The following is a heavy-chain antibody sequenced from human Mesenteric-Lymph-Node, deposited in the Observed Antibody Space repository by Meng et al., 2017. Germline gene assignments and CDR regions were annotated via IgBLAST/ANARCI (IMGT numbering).Heavy chain of an antibody. CDR2: MDYRGST. J-gene: IGHJ1*01. D-gene: IGHD3-22*01. CDR1: GDSISSGEYF. V-gene: IGHV4-30-4*01. CDR3: ARGEVGFDGGGYYLQHFHY. Sequence: QGQLPESGPGLVKPPQTLSLTCTVSGDSISSGEYFWSWIRQPPGKGLEWIGYMDYRGSTFYNPSLKSRVTISVDTSKNQFSLKLSSVTAADTAMYYCARGEVGFDGGGYYLQHFHYWGPGTLVTVSS.